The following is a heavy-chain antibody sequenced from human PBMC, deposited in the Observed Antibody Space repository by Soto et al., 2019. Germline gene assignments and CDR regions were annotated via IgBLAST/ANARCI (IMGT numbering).Heavy chain of an antibody. CDR2: IYYSGST. CDR1: GGSISSYY. Sequence: SETLSLTCTVSGGSISSYYWSWIRQPPGKGLEWIGYIYYSGSTNYNPSLKSRVTISVDTSKNQFSLKLSSVTAADTAVYYCARVAPEYYDFWSGYLQIYYYYYMDAWGKGTTVTVSS. CDR3: ARVAPEYYDFWSGYLQIYYYYYMDA. D-gene: IGHD3-3*01. J-gene: IGHJ6*03. V-gene: IGHV4-59*01.